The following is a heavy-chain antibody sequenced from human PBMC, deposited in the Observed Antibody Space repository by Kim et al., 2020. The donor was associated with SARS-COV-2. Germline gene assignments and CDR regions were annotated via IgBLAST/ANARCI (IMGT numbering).Heavy chain of an antibody. D-gene: IGHD2-15*01. J-gene: IGHJ4*02. V-gene: IGHV3-33*01. CDR1: GFTFRSYG. Sequence: GGSLRLSCAASGFTFRSYGMHWVRQAPGKGLQWVALIWYDATNKYYADSVKGRFTISRDNSNNILYLQMNSLRVEDTAVYYCARDGVCSGDHCHHDYWGQGTLVTVSS. CDR3: ARDGVCSGDHCHHDY. CDR2: IWYDATNK.